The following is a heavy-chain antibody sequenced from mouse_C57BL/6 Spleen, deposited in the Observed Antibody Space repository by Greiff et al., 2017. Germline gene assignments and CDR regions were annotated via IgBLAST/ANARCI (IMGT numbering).Heavy chain of an antibody. CDR1: GYTFTSYW. V-gene: IGHV1-53*01. D-gene: IGHD2-2*01. CDR2: INPSNGGT. Sequence: QVQLQQPGTELVKPGASVKLSCKASGYTFTSYWMHWVKQRPGQGLEWIGNINPSNGGTNYNEKFKSKATLTVDKSSSTAYMQLSSLTSEDSAVYYCARRCGYYGYDRGYYYAMDYWGQGTSVTVSS. CDR3: ARRCGYYGYDRGYYYAMDY. J-gene: IGHJ4*01.